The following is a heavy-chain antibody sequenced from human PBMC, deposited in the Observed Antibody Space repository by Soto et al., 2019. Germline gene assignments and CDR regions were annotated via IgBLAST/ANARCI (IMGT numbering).Heavy chain of an antibody. CDR2: IDYSSDTI. D-gene: IGHD3-3*01. CDR1: GFTFGTHS. J-gene: IGHJ6*02. CDR3: ARLYYDYV. V-gene: IGHV3-48*02. Sequence: VGSLRLSWSASGFTFGTHSMNWVRQAPGKGLEWIAYIDYSSDTISYADSVKGRFTISRDNAKNSLYLQMNSLRDEDTAVYYCARLYYDYVWGQGTTVTVSS.